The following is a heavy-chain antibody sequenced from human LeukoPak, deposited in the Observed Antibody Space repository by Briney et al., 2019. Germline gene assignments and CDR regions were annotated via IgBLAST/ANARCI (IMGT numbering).Heavy chain of an antibody. CDR1: GGSISSYY. V-gene: IGHV4-59*01. CDR3: ARGRTFDN. Sequence: SETLSLTCTVSGGSISSYYWSWIRQPPGKGLEWIGNIYDRGSTKYNPSLTSRVTISVDTSKNQFSLRLSSVTAADTAVYYCARGRTFDNWGQGTLVTVSS. J-gene: IGHJ4*02. CDR2: IYDRGST.